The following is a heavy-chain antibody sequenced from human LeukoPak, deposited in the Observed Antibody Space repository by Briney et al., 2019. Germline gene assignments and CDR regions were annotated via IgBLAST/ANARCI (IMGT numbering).Heavy chain of an antibody. CDR3: AKPQQMANFDF. CDR2: ISASGGST. D-gene: IGHD6-13*01. J-gene: IGHJ4*02. V-gene: IGHV3-23*01. CDR1: GFTFSTYS. Sequence: GGSLRLSCVASGFTFSTYSMNWVRQAPGKGLEWVSAISASGGSTYYADSVRGRFTISRDNSKNTLYLQMSSLRVEDTAVYYCAKPQQMANFDFWGQGTLVTVSS.